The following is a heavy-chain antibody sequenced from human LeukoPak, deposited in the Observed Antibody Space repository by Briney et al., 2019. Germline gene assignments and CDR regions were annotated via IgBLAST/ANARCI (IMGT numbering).Heavy chain of an antibody. CDR3: AREVVPAAIYWCEP. D-gene: IGHD2-2*01. V-gene: IGHV1-69*02. J-gene: IGHJ5*02. CDR2: IIPILGIA. Sequence: GSSVTVSCKSSGGTFISYTISLVRQAPGRGLEWMGRIIPILGIANYAQKFQGRVTITADKSTSTAYMELSSLRSEDTGVYFSAREVVPAAIYWCEPSGQGALVTASS. CDR1: GGTFISYT.